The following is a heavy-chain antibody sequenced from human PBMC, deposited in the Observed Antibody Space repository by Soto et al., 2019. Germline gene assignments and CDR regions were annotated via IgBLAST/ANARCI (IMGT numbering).Heavy chain of an antibody. CDR3: ARDSGTEGDPLDAFDI. CDR1: GFTFSSYS. J-gene: IGHJ3*02. Sequence: GGSLRLSCAASGFTFSSYSMNWVRQAPGKGLEWVSSISSSSSYIYYADSVKGRFTISRDNAKNSLYLQMNSLRAEDTAVYYCARDSGTEGDPLDAFDIWGQGTMVTVSS. D-gene: IGHD1-1*01. V-gene: IGHV3-21*01. CDR2: ISSSSSYI.